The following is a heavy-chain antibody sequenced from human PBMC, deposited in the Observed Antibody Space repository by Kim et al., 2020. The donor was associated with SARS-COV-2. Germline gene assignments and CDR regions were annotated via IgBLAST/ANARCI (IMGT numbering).Heavy chain of an antibody. CDR2: T. J-gene: IGHJ4*02. V-gene: IGHV1-3*01. D-gene: IGHD6-19*01. Sequence: TKYSQKCQGRVTITRDTSASTAYMELSSLRSEDTAVYYCARSAVAGTFDYWGQGTLVTVSS. CDR3: ARSAVAGTFDY.